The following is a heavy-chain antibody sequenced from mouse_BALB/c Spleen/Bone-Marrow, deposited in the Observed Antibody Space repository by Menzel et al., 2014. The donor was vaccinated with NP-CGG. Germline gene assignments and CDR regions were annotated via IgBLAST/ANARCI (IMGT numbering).Heavy chain of an antibody. V-gene: IGHV1-54*01. J-gene: IGHJ4*01. CDR1: GYAFTNYL. Sequence: VQLQQSGAELVRPGTSVKVSCKASGYAFTNYLIEWVKQRPEQGLEWIGVINPGSGGTNYNEKFRGKATLTADKSSSTAYMQLSSLTSDDSAVYFCARCLTGTSALDFWGQGTSVTVSS. D-gene: IGHD4-1*01. CDR2: INPGSGGT. CDR3: ARCLTGTSALDF.